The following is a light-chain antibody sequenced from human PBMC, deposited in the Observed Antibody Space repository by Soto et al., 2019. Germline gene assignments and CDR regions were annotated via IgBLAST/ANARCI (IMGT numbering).Light chain of an antibody. V-gene: IGLV2-14*01. CDR3: SSYTSSSTRVV. Sequence: QSVLTQPASVSGSPGQSITISCTGTGSDVGGYNYVSWYQQHPGKAPKLMIYDVSNRPSGVSNRFSGSKSGNTASLTISGLLAEDEADYYCSSYTSSSTRVVFGGGTKLTVL. J-gene: IGLJ2*01. CDR1: GSDVGGYNY. CDR2: DVS.